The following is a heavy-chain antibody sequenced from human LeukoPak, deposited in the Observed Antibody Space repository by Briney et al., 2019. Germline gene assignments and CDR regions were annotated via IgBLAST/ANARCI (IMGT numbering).Heavy chain of an antibody. Sequence: GGSLRLSCAASGFTFSSYSMNWVRQAPGKGLEWVSSISSSSSYIYYADSVKGRFTISRDNAKNSLYLQMNSLRAEDTAVYYCARVKRYNDSSGYYLAFFDYWGQGTLVTVSS. CDR2: ISSSSSYI. D-gene: IGHD3-22*01. V-gene: IGHV3-21*01. J-gene: IGHJ4*02. CDR3: ARVKRYNDSSGYYLAFFDY. CDR1: GFTFSSYS.